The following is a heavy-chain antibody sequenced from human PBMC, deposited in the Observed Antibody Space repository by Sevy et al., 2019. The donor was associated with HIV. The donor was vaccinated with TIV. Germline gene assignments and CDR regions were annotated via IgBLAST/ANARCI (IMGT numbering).Heavy chain of an antibody. Sequence: GGSLRLSCAGSGFTFSNYWMHWVRQAPGKGLVRVSRINSDGSSTSYADSVTGRFTISRDNAKNTLYLQMNSLRAEDTALYYCARGAYYRDTNTYFFMHYWGQGTLVTVSS. CDR3: ARGAYYRDTNTYFFMHY. V-gene: IGHV3-74*01. D-gene: IGHD3-22*01. CDR2: INSDGSST. J-gene: IGHJ4*02. CDR1: GFTFSNYW.